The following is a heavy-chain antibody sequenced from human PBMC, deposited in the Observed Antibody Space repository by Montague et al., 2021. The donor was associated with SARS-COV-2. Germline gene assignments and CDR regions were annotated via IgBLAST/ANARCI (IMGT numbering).Heavy chain of an antibody. V-gene: IGHV4-4*07. J-gene: IGHJ6*02. D-gene: IGHD6-19*01. Sequence: SETLSLTCTVSGGSTSNYYWTWIRQPAGKGLEWIGRLYTSGSTTYNPSLKSRVTMSVDTSKNQFSLNVTSVTAADTAIYYCARESGYSCGWRYYYGMDVWGQGTTVTVS. CDR3: ARESGYSCGWRYYYGMDV. CDR1: GGSTSNYY. CDR2: LYTSGST.